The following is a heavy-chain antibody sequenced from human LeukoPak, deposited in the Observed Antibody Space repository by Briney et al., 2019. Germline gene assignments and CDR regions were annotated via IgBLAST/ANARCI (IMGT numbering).Heavy chain of an antibody. V-gene: IGHV3-23*01. CDR3: AKDLIAAAGPDTFDY. Sequence: GGSLRLSCAASGFTFSSYGMHWVRQAPGKGLEWVSGISAGGGSSYYADSVKGRFTISRDNSKNTLYLQMSSLRAEDTAVYYCAKDLIAAAGPDTFDYWGQGTLVTVSS. CDR2: ISAGGGSS. D-gene: IGHD6-13*01. J-gene: IGHJ4*02. CDR1: GFTFSSYG.